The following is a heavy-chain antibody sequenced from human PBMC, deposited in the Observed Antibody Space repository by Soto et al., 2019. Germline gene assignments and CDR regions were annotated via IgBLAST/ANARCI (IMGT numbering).Heavy chain of an antibody. CDR1: GVTVSSKY. V-gene: IGHV3-66*01. CDR3: ARDDVLCDGGRCYGVPMDV. CDR2: IQSGGPT. D-gene: IGHD2-15*01. Sequence: PGGSLRLSCAASGVTVSSKYMSWVRQAPGKGLEWVSLIQSGGPTYYADSVKGRFTISRDTSENTVHLQMDSLRAEDTAVYYCARDDVLCDGGRCYGVPMDVWGEGTTVTVSS. J-gene: IGHJ6*03.